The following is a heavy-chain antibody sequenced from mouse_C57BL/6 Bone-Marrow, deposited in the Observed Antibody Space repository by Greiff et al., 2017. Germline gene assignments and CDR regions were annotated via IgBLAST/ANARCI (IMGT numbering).Heavy chain of an antibody. Sequence: EVQLVESGGGLVKPGGSLKLSCAASGFTFSSYAMSWVRQTPEKRLEWVATISDGGSYTYYPDNVKGRFTISRDNAKNNLYLQMSHLKSEDTAMYYCARDDPGGDAMDYWGQGTSVTVSS. V-gene: IGHV5-4*01. J-gene: IGHJ4*01. CDR2: ISDGGSYT. CDR1: GFTFSSYA. CDR3: ARDDPGGDAMDY.